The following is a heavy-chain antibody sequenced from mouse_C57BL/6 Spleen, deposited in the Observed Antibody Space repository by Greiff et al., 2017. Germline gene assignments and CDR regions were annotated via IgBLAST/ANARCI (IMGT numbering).Heavy chain of an antibody. V-gene: IGHV5-17*01. J-gene: IGHJ4*01. CDR2: ISSGSSTI. Sequence: EVKVVESGGGLVKPGGSLKLSCAASGFTFSDYGMHWVRQAPEKGLEWVAYISSGSSTIYYADTVKGRFTISRDNAKNTLFLQMTSRRSEDTAMYYCARGGLRRDYYAMDYWGQGTSVTVSS. CDR1: GFTFSDYG. CDR3: ARGGLRRDYYAMDY. D-gene: IGHD3-1*01.